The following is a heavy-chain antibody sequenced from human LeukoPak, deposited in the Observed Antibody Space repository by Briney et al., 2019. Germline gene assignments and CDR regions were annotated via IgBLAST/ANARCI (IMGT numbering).Heavy chain of an antibody. CDR2: IYHSGST. CDR1: GGSISSSNW. V-gene: IGHV4-4*02. Sequence: SETLSLTCTVSGGSISSSNWWSWVRQPPGKGLEWIGEIYHSGSTNYNPSLKSRVTISVDKSKNQFSLKLSSVTAADTAVYYCAREVYDFWSGYHDYWGQGTPVTVSS. D-gene: IGHD3-3*01. CDR3: AREVYDFWSGYHDY. J-gene: IGHJ4*02.